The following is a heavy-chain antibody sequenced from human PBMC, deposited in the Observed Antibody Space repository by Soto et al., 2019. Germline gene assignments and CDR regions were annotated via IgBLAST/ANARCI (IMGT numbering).Heavy chain of an antibody. D-gene: IGHD3-10*01. CDR3: AREAGVRDPNWFDP. CDR2: IWYDGSNK. CDR1: GFTFSSYG. Sequence: GGSLRLSCAASGFTFSSYGMHWVRQAPGKGLEWVAVIWYDGSNKYYADSVKGRFTISRDNSKNTLYLQMNSLRAEDTAVYYCAREAGVRDPNWFDPWGQGTLVTVSS. V-gene: IGHV3-33*01. J-gene: IGHJ5*02.